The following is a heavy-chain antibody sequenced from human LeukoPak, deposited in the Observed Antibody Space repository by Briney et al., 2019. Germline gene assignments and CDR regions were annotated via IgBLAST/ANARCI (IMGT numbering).Heavy chain of an antibody. D-gene: IGHD6-19*01. CDR3: ARVRSGWYEDY. V-gene: IGHV3-21*01. CDR1: GFTFNNYI. Sequence: GGSLRLSCAASGFTFNNYIMNWVRQAPGKGLEWVSYISSSNSYIYYADSVKGRFTISRDNAKNSLYLQMNSLRAEDTAVYYCARVRSGWYEDYWGQGTLVTVSS. J-gene: IGHJ4*02. CDR2: ISSSNSYI.